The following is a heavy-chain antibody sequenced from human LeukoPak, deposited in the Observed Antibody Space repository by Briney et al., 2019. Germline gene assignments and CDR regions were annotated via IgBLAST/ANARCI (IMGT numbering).Heavy chain of an antibody. J-gene: IGHJ4*02. V-gene: IGHV1-69*04. Sequence: SVKVSCKASGGTFSSYAISWVRQAPGQGLEWMGRIIPILGIADYAQKFQGRVTITADKSTSTAYMELSSLRSEDTAVYYCARDSISIAALDYWGQGTLVTVSS. CDR3: ARDSISIAALDY. CDR1: GGTFSSYA. CDR2: IIPILGIA. D-gene: IGHD6-25*01.